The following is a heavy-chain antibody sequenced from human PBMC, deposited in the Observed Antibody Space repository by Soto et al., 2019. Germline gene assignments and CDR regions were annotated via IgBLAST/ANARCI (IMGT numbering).Heavy chain of an antibody. Sequence: QVQLVESGGGVVQPGRSLRLSCAASGFTFSSYAMHWVRQSPGKGLEWVAVISYDGSNKYYADSVKGRFTISRDNSKNTLYLQMTSLRAEDTAVYYCTRDQPEMAFDYWGQGTLVTVSS. J-gene: IGHJ4*02. CDR3: TRDQPEMAFDY. CDR1: GFTFSSYA. V-gene: IGHV3-30-3*01. CDR2: ISYDGSNK.